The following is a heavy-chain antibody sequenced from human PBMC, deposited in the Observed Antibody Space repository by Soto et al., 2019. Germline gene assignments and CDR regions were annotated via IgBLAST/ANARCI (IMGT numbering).Heavy chain of an antibody. J-gene: IGHJ6*02. D-gene: IGHD3-3*01. CDR3: ARGRAAVFAPAHFVYYGLDL. CDR2: INPHTGTT. V-gene: IGHV1-18*01. CDR1: GYTFKSSG. Sequence: QIQLMQSGPAVEKPGASVRVSCTASGYTFKSSGITWVRQAPGQGLEWLGWINPHTGTTKSLQRLQDRITMTTVTSSKTAYLDVRSLRSDDTAIYFCARGRAAVFAPAHFVYYGLDLWGQGTSVTVSS.